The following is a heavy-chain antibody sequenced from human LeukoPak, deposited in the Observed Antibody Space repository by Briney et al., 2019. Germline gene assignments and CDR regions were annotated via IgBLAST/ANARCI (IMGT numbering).Heavy chain of an antibody. CDR3: ARGRQLHLGELFPFAEFFQP. Sequence: ASVKVSCKTSGYTFTGQYLHWVRQAPGQGLEWMGWINPNSGGTKSAQKFQGRAIMARDTSISTACMELRSLSSDDTAVYYCARGRQLHLGELFPFAEFFQPWGQGTLVTVFS. CDR1: GYTFTGQY. CDR2: INPNSGGT. V-gene: IGHV1-2*02. J-gene: IGHJ1*01. D-gene: IGHD3-16*01.